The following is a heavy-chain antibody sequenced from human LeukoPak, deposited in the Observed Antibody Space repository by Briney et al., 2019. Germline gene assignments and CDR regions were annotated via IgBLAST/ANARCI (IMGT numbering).Heavy chain of an antibody. CDR3: VREPIPKWELRYAEYFQH. V-gene: IGHV1-18*01. D-gene: IGHD1-26*01. CDR2: ISAYNGNT. Sequence: GASVKVSCKASGYTFTSYGISWVRQAPGQGLEWMGWISAYNGNTNYAQKLQGRVTMTTDTSTSTAYMELRSLRSDDTAVYYCVREPIPKWELRYAEYFQHWGQGTLVTVSS. CDR1: GYTFTSYG. J-gene: IGHJ1*01.